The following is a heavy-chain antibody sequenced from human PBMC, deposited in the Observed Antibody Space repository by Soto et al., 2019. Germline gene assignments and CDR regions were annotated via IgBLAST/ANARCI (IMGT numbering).Heavy chain of an antibody. D-gene: IGHD2-15*01. Sequence: EVQLLESGGGLVQPGGSLRLSCAASGFTFSSYAMSWVRQAPGKGLEWVSGISDSGGSTYYAHSVKGRITISRDNSKTTAYLQRTSLRPEDTGVYECANGWGGLCYSVSHYWGQGTLVTAS. V-gene: IGHV3-23*01. CDR1: GFTFSSYA. CDR2: ISDSGGST. CDR3: ANGWGGLCYSVSHY. J-gene: IGHJ4*02.